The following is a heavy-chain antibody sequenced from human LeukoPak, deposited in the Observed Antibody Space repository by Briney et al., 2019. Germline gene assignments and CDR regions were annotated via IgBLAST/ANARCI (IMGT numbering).Heavy chain of an antibody. CDR2: INWNGGST. D-gene: IGHD6-13*01. V-gene: IGHV3-20*04. CDR1: GFTFDDYG. Sequence: VGSLRLSCAASGFTFDDYGMSWVRQAPGKGLEWVSGINWNGGSTGYADSVKGGSTISRDNAKNSLYLQMNSLRAEDTALYYCARDETGAAGTSIPYYYYYGMDVWGQGTTVTVSS. CDR3: ARDETGAAGTSIPYYYYYGMDV. J-gene: IGHJ6*02.